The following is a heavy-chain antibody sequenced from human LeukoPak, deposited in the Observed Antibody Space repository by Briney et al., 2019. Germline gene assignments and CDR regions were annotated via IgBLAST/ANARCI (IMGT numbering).Heavy chain of an antibody. D-gene: IGHD2-2*01. J-gene: IGHJ4*02. CDR3: ARVIVVVPAAIYVAGVDY. Sequence: GASVKVSCKASGYTFTSYGISWGRQAPGQGLEWMGWISAYNGNTNYAQKLQGRVTMTTDTSTSTAYMELRSLRSDDTAVYYCARVIVVVPAAIYVAGVDYWGQGTLVTVSS. V-gene: IGHV1-18*01. CDR2: ISAYNGNT. CDR1: GYTFTSYG.